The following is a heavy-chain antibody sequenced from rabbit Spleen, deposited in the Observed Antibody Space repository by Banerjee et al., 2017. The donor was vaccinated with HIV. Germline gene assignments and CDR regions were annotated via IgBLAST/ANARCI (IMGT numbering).Heavy chain of an antibody. J-gene: IGHJ4*01. CDR1: GFSFSTSYH. CDR3: VRDTWNFNL. CDR2: IYSGIDGVT. Sequence: QSLEESGGDLVKPGASLTLTCTASGFSFSTSYHICWVRQAPGKGLEWIACIYSGIDGVTDYASWAKGRFTISKTSSTTVTLQMTSLTAADTATYFCVRDTWNFNLWGPGTLVTVS. V-gene: IGHV1S40*01. D-gene: IGHD3-1*01.